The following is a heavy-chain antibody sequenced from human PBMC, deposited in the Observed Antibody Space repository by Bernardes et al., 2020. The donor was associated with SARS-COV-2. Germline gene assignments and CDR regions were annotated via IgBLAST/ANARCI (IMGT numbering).Heavy chain of an antibody. V-gene: IGHV3-23*01. CDR1: GFIFSSYA. Sequence: GSLRLSCETSGFIFSSYAVNWVRQAPGKGLEWVSGISGGGSSTYYAGSVRGRFTISRDNSKNTVYLQMNSLRDEDTAIYYCAKAPWTSSSRGYFDSWGQGTLVTVSS. J-gene: IGHJ4*02. CDR2: ISGGGSST. D-gene: IGHD2-2*01. CDR3: AKAPWTSSSRGYFDS.